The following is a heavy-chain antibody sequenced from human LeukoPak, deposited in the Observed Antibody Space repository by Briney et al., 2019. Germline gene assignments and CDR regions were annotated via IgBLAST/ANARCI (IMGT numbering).Heavy chain of an antibody. CDR2: IRYDGSNK. D-gene: IGHD1-26*01. Sequence: GGSLRLSCAASGFTFSSYGMHWVRQAPGKGLEWVAFIRYDGSNKYYADSVKGRFTISRDNSKNTLYLQMNSLRAEDTAVYYCAKGAGSYNYYYYMDVWGKGTTVTVSS. J-gene: IGHJ6*03. CDR1: GFTFSSYG. CDR3: AKGAGSYNYYYYMDV. V-gene: IGHV3-30*02.